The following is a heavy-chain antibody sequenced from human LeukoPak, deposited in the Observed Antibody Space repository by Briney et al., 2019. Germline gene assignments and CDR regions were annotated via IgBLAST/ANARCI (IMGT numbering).Heavy chain of an antibody. V-gene: IGHV3-74*01. D-gene: IGHD6-19*01. CDR3: ASDVAVADPYYFDY. Sequence: PGGSLRLSCAASGFTFSSYWMHWVRQAPGKGLVLVSRINSDGSSTSYADSVKGRFTISRDNANNTLYLQMNSLRAEDTAVYYCASDVAVADPYYFDYWGQGTLVTVSS. J-gene: IGHJ4*02. CDR1: GFTFSSYW. CDR2: INSDGSST.